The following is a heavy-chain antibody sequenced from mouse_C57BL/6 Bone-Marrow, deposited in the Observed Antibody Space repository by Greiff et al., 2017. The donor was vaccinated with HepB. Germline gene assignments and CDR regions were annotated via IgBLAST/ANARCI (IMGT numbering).Heavy chain of an antibody. CDR2: IRNKANNHAT. CDR1: GFTFSDAW. CDR3: TRRGLGGYFDY. V-gene: IGHV6-6*01. Sequence: EVQGVESGGGLVQPGGSMKLSCAASGFTFSDAWMDWVRQSPEKGLEWVAEIRNKANNHATYYAESVKGRFTISRDDSKSSVYLQMNSLRAEDTGIYYCTRRGLGGYFDYWGQGTTLTVSS. J-gene: IGHJ2*01.